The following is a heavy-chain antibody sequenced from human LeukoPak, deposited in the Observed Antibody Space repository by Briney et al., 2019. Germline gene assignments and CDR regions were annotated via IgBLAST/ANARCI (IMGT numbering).Heavy chain of an antibody. CDR1: GGSISSGTYY. Sequence: SQTLSLTCTVSGGSISSGTYYLSWIRQSAGKGLEWIGLVYPSGRTNYNPSLKSRLTISIDASKNQFSLILSSVTAADTAVYYCATGGAPDCSVGTCYSLDSWGQGTLVTVS. J-gene: IGHJ4*02. CDR2: VYPSGRT. D-gene: IGHD2-15*01. CDR3: ATGGAPDCSVGTCYSLDS. V-gene: IGHV4-61*02.